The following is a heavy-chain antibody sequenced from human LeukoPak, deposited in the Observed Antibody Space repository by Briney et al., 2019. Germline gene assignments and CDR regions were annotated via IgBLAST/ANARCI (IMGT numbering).Heavy chain of an antibody. CDR1: GFTFSSYG. D-gene: IGHD6-13*01. CDR2: ISGSGGST. CDR3: AKDLDAVQAAAGIY. V-gene: IGHV3-23*01. Sequence: TGGSLRLSCAASGFTFSSYGMHWVRQAPGKGLEWVSAISGSGGSTYYADSVKGRFTISRDNTKNTLYLQMNSLRAEDTAVYYCAKDLDAVQAAAGIYWGQGTLVTVSS. J-gene: IGHJ4*02.